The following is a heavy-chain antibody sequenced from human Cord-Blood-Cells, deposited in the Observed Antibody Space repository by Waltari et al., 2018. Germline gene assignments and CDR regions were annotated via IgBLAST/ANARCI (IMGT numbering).Heavy chain of an antibody. J-gene: IGHJ4*02. Sequence: QLQLQESGPGLVKPSETLSLTCTVSGGSISSSSYYWGWIRQPPGKGLEWIGGIYYSGSTYYNPSLKSRVTISVDTSKNQFSLKLSSVTAADTAVYYCARHDVVVVAATNFDYWGQGTLVTVSS. CDR3: ARHDVVVVAATNFDY. CDR2: IYYSGST. V-gene: IGHV4-39*01. D-gene: IGHD2-15*01. CDR1: GGSISSSSYY.